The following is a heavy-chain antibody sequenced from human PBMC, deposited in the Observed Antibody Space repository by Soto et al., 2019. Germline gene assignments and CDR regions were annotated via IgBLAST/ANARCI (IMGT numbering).Heavy chain of an antibody. CDR1: GFTFSSYA. D-gene: IGHD3-3*01. Sequence: GGSLRLSCAASGFTFSSYAMHWVRQAPGKGLEWVAVISYDGSNKYYADSVKGRFTISRDNSKNTLYLQMNSLRAEDTAVYYCARDGGGIIFFGNWYFDLWGRGTLVTVSS. CDR2: ISYDGSNK. CDR3: ARDGGGIIFFGNWYFDL. V-gene: IGHV3-30-3*01. J-gene: IGHJ2*01.